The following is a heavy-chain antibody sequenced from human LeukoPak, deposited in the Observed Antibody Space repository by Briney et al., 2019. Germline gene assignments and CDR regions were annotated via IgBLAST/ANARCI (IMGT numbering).Heavy chain of an antibody. D-gene: IGHD3-10*01. Sequence: SVKVSCKASGGTFSSYAISWVRQAPGQGLEWMGGIIPIFGTANYAQKFQGRVTMTRDTSTSTVYMELSSLRSEDTAVYYCARDWGLRAQTRLFDYWGQGTLVTVSS. J-gene: IGHJ4*02. CDR1: GGTFSSYA. CDR2: IIPIFGTA. V-gene: IGHV1-69*05. CDR3: ARDWGLRAQTRLFDY.